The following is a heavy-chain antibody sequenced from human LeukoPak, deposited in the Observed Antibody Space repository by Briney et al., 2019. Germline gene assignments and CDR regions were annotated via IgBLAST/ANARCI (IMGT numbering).Heavy chain of an antibody. J-gene: IGHJ5*02. CDR1: GFTFSSYA. CDR3: AKVPYSGSDNWFDP. D-gene: IGHD1-26*01. Sequence: GGSRRLSCAASGFTFSSYAMSWVRQAPGKGLEWVSAISGSGGSTYYADSVKGRFTISRDNSKNTLYLQMNSLRAEDTAVYYCAKVPYSGSDNWFDPWGQGTLVTVSS. CDR2: ISGSGGST. V-gene: IGHV3-23*01.